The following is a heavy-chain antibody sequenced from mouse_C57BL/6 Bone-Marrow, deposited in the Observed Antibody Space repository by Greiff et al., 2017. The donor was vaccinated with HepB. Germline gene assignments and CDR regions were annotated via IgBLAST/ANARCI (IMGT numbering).Heavy chain of an antibody. J-gene: IGHJ2*01. Sequence: EVQLQESGPELVKPGASVKIPCKASGYTFTDYNMDWVKQSHGKSLEWIGDINPNNGGTIYNQKFKGKATLTVDKSSSTAYMELRSLTSEDTAVYYCARRKDYYGSSHCFDYWGQGTTLTVSA. CDR2: INPNNGGT. CDR1: GYTFTDYN. CDR3: ARRKDYYGSSHCFDY. D-gene: IGHD1-1*01. V-gene: IGHV1-18*01.